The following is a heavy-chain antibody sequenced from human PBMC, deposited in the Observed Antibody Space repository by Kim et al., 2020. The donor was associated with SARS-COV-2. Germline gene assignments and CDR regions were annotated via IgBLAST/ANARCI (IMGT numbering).Heavy chain of an antibody. Sequence: GGSLRLSCAASGFTFSDYYMTWIRQAPGKGLEWISYISSSGSITNYADSVRGRFTISRDNAKNSLYLHMNSLRVEDTAVFYCARVGNSGYDFFRYGLDVWGQGTTVTVSS. CDR2: ISSSGSIT. J-gene: IGHJ6*02. CDR1: GFTFSDYY. V-gene: IGHV3-11*06. D-gene: IGHD5-12*01. CDR3: ARVGNSGYDFFRYGLDV.